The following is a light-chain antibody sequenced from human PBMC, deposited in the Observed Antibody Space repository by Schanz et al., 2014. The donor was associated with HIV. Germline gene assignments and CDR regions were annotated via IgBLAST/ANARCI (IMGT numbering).Light chain of an antibody. CDR3: QSYDETNPGV. J-gene: IGLJ3*02. Sequence: NFMLTQPHSVSESPGKTVTISCTRSSGGIASNYVQWYQQRPGSAPTTVIYEDNQRPSGVPDRFSGSIDSSSNSASLTISALEIEDEADYYCQSYDETNPGVFGGGTKLTVL. CDR2: EDN. CDR1: SGGIASNY. V-gene: IGLV6-57*04.